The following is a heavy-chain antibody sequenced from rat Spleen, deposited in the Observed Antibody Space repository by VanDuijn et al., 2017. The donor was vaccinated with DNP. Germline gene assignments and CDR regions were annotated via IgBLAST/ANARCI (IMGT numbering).Heavy chain of an antibody. Sequence: EVQLQESGPGLVKPSHSLSLTCSVTGYSITSGYGWTWIRKFPGNKLEWMGSIDSAGSTNYNPPLRSRISITRDTSKNQFFLQLTSVTTEDSATYYCARWSRYFDYWGQGVMVTVSS. J-gene: IGHJ2*01. CDR1: GYSITSGYG. CDR2: IDSAGST. V-gene: IGHV3-3*01. CDR3: ARWSRYFDY.